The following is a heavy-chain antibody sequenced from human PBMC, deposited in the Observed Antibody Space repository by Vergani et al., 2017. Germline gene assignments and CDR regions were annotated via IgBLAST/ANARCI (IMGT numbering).Heavy chain of an antibody. Sequence: QVQLQESGPGPVKPSETLSLTCTVSGASVNSYYWSWIRRPPGKGLEWMGYVSFRGDTLYDPSVKGRMTISLNTSSNQFSLYLTSVTAADTAVYYCARSGIYYGAGSPDYWGQGTLVTVSS. J-gene: IGHJ4*01. V-gene: IGHV4-59*02. CDR3: ARSGIYYGAGSPDY. D-gene: IGHD3-10*01. CDR1: GASVNSYY. CDR2: VSFRGDT.